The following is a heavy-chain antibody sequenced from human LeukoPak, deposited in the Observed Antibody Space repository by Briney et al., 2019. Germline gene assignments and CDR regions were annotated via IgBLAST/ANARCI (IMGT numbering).Heavy chain of an antibody. J-gene: IGHJ4*02. V-gene: IGHV3-7*01. CDR1: GFTFSSYW. CDR3: AISYYGSGSPGGY. D-gene: IGHD3-10*01. CDR2: IKQDGSEK. Sequence: GGSLRLSCAVSGFTFSSYWMSWVRQAPGKGLEWVANIKQDGSEKYYVDSVKGRFTISRDNAKNSLYLQMNSLRAEDTAVYYCAISYYGSGSPGGYWGQGTPVTVSS.